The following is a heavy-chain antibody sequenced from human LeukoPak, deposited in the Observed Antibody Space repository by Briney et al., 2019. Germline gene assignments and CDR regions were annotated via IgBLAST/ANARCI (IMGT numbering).Heavy chain of an antibody. CDR2: ISSGSSYI. CDR3: ARVFGSGWMYFDF. D-gene: IGHD6-19*01. V-gene: IGHV3-21*01. CDR1: GFTFSSYS. J-gene: IGHJ4*02. Sequence: GGSLRLSCAASGFTFSSYSMNWVRQAPGKGLEWVSSISSGSSYIYYADSVKGRFTISRDNAKNSLHLQMNSLRAEDTAVYYCARVFGSGWMYFDFRGQGTLVTVSS.